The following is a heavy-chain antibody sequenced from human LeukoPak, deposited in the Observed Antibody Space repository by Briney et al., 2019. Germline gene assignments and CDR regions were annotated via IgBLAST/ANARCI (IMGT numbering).Heavy chain of an antibody. V-gene: IGHV4-39*07. CDR3: AGERYYYGGKTWFDP. Sequence: SETLSLTCSVSGGYIITSDHYWGWIRQPPGKGLEWIGSIYYTGTTSTNPFFKSRVTLSVDTSKNQFSLNLTSVTAADTAVYYCAGERYYYGGKTWFDPWGQGTLVTVSS. CDR1: GGYIITSDHY. J-gene: IGHJ5*02. CDR2: IYYTGTT. D-gene: IGHD4-23*01.